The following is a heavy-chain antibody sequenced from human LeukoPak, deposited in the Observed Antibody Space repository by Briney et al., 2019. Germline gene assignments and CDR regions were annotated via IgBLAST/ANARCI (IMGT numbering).Heavy chain of an antibody. D-gene: IGHD3-10*01. V-gene: IGHV1-2*02. CDR3: ARRDYYGSGSYPYYYQNHMDV. CDR2: INPNSGGT. J-gene: IGHJ6*03. CDR1: GYTFTGYY. Sequence: GASVKVSCKASGYTFTGYYMHWVRQAPGQGLDWMGWINPNSGGTNYAQKFQGRVTMTRDTSINTAYMELSSLRSEDTAVYYCARRDYYGSGSYPYYYQNHMDVWGKGTTVTISS.